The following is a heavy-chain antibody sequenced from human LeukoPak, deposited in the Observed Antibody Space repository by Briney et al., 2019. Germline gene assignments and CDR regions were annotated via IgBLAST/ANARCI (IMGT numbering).Heavy chain of an antibody. CDR1: GFTFSDYD. D-gene: IGHD1-1*01. CDR3: ARVAKERVGGVYYFDY. J-gene: IGHJ4*02. CDR2: IGTAGDT. Sequence: GGSLRLSCAASGFTFSDYDMHSVRQATGKGLEWVSAIGTAGDTYYTGSVKGRFTISRENAKNSLYLQMNSLRAGDTAVYYCARVAKERVGGVYYFDYWGQGTLVTVSS. V-gene: IGHV3-13*01.